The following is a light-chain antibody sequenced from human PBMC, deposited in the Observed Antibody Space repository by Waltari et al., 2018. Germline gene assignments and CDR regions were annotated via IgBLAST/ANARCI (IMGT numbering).Light chain of an antibody. V-gene: IGKV4-1*01. CDR2: WGS. CDR1: QSVLHSSNNKNY. Sequence: DIVMTQSPDSLAVSLGERATINCKSSQSVLHSSNNKNYLAWYRQKPGQPPKLLIYWGSTRESGVPDRISGSWSGTDFTLTISSLQAEDVAVYYCQQYYSSPHTFGLGTRLEIK. J-gene: IGKJ5*01. CDR3: QQYYSSPHT.